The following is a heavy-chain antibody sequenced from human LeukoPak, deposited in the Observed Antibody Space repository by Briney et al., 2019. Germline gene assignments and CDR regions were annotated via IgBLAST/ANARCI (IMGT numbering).Heavy chain of an antibody. CDR3: ARLAGTGRLRPTKYYFDY. CDR2: INHSGST. Sequence: PSETLSLTRAVYGGSFSGYYWSWIRQPPGKGLEWVGEINHSGSTNYNPSLKSRVTISVDTSKNQFSLKLSSVTAADTAVYYCARLAGTGRLRPTKYYFDYWGQGTLVTVSS. CDR1: GGSFSGYY. J-gene: IGHJ4*02. D-gene: IGHD6-25*01. V-gene: IGHV4-34*01.